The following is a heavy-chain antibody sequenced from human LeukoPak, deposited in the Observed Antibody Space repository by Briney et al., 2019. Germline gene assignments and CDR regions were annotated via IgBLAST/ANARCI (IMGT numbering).Heavy chain of an antibody. D-gene: IGHD3-16*01. V-gene: IGHV4-39*01. CDR3: ARHFVTFQAGESFDP. CDR2: IYYSGNT. J-gene: IGHJ5*02. Sequence: SETLSLTCTVSGGSISSSSYYWGWIRQPPGRGLEWIGSIYYSGNTYNNPSLKSRVTISVDTSKNQFSLKLSSVTAADTAVYYCARHFVTFQAGESFDPWGQGTLVTVSS. CDR1: GGSISSSSYY.